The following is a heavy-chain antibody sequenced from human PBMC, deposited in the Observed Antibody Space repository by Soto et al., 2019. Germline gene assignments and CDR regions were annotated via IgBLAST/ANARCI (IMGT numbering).Heavy chain of an antibody. Sequence: WGSLRLSCAASGFTVSNNYMSWVRQAPGKGLEWVSIIYSGGSTYYADSDSGGRTYYADSVKGRFTISRDNSKNTLYLQMNSLRVEDTAVYYCARINGDGYNYHYYYGLDVWGQGTTVTVSS. D-gene: IGHD5-12*01. J-gene: IGHJ6*02. V-gene: IGHV3-53*01. CDR2: IYSGGSTYYADSDSGGRT. CDR3: ARINGDGYNYHYYYGLDV. CDR1: GFTVSNNY.